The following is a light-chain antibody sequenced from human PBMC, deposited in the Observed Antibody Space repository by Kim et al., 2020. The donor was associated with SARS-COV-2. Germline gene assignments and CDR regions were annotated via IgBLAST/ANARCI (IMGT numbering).Light chain of an antibody. CDR1: QSVSDNY. Sequence: EIVLTQSPGTLSLSPGERATLSCRASQSVSDNYLAWYQQKPGQAPRLLIYGASSRATGIPDRFSGSGSGTDFTLPISRLEPEDFAVYYCQQHDTSPSCTFGQGTKLEI. J-gene: IGKJ2*02. CDR3: QQHDTSPSCT. V-gene: IGKV3-20*01. CDR2: GAS.